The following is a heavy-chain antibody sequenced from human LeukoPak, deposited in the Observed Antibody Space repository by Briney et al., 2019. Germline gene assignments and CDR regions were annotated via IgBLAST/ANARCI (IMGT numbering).Heavy chain of an antibody. D-gene: IGHD3-22*01. Sequence: SETLSLTCTVSGGSISSSIYYWGWIRQPPGKGLEWIGSIYYSGSTYYNPSLKSRVTISVDTSKSQFSLKLSSVTAADTAVYYCARRPAGRYYYDSSGYSGERYYFDYWGQGTLVTVSS. CDR2: IYYSGST. J-gene: IGHJ4*02. CDR3: ARRPAGRYYYDSSGYSGERYYFDY. CDR1: GGSISSSIYY. V-gene: IGHV4-39*01.